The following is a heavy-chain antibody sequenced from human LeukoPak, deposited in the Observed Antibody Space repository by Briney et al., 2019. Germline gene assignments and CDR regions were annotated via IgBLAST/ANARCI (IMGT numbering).Heavy chain of an antibody. Sequence: GGSLRLSCAASGLTYSSFAMRWVRQGPGKGLDWVSSVSGSGGATNYADSVKGRFTISRDNSKNTLFLQMSSLRVEDTAIYYCAKEGTYYDSSGYYTHWGQGTLVAVSS. D-gene: IGHD3-22*01. V-gene: IGHV3-23*01. J-gene: IGHJ4*02. CDR3: AKEGTYYDSSGYYTH. CDR2: VSGSGGAT. CDR1: GLTYSSFA.